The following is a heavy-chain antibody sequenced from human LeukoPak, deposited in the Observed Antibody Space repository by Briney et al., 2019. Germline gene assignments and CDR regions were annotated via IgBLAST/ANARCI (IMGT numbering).Heavy chain of an antibody. Sequence: GGSLRLSCVASGFTFSDSAIHWVRQSSGKGLEWIGHMDKETNLYAAALAASVKGRFTVSRDDSKNTAYLHMNSLKTEDTALYYCTRDSGTYNWFDPWGQGTLVTVSA. D-gene: IGHD1-26*01. CDR3: TRDSGTYNWFDP. CDR1: GFTFSDSA. J-gene: IGHJ5*02. V-gene: IGHV3-73*01. CDR2: MDKETNLYAA.